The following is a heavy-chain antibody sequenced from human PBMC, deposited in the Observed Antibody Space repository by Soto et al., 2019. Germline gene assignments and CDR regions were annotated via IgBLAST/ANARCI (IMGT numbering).Heavy chain of an antibody. CDR3: TTASRRGSTGGFDY. Sequence: GGSLRLSCAASGFTFSNAWMSWVRQAPGKGLEWVGRIKSKTDGGTTDYAAPVKGRFTISRDDSKNTLYLQMNSLKTEDTAVYYCTTASRRGSTGGFDYWGQGTLVTVSS. CDR1: GFTFSNAW. J-gene: IGHJ4*02. D-gene: IGHD3-10*01. V-gene: IGHV3-15*01. CDR2: IKSKTDGGTT.